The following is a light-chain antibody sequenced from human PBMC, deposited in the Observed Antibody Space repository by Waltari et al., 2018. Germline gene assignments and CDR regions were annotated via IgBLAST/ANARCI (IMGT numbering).Light chain of an antibody. CDR3: QQYGSSRTWT. V-gene: IGKV3-20*01. Sequence: EIVLTQSPGPLSLSPGERATPSCRASQSGSSSYLAWYQQKPGQAPRLLIYGASSRATGIPDRFSGSGSGTDFTLTISRLEPEDFAVYYCQQYGSSRTWTFGQGTKVEIK. J-gene: IGKJ1*01. CDR1: QSGSSSY. CDR2: GAS.